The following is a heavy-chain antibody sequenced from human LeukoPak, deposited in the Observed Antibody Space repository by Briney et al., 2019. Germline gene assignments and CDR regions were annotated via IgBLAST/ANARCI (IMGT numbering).Heavy chain of an antibody. V-gene: IGHV4-38-2*01. CDR3: ARDTVTGNKNFDY. CDR2: IYHSGST. J-gene: IGHJ4*02. Sequence: SETLSLTCAVSGYSMRGGYYRGWIRQPPGKGLEWIGSIYHSGSTYYNPSLESRVTISVDTSRNQFSLKLNSVTAADTAVYHCARDTVTGNKNFDYWGRGTLVTVSS. D-gene: IGHD6-19*01. CDR1: GYSMRGGYY.